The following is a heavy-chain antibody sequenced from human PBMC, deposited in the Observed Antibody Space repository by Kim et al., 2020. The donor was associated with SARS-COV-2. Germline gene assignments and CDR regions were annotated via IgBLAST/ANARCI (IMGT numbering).Heavy chain of an antibody. Sequence: SETLSLTCTVSGGSISSSSYYWGWLRQPPGKGLEWIGSIYYSGSTYYNPSLKSRVTISVDTSKNQFSLKLSSVTAADTAVYYCARSGGKSYYYDSSGYYFDYWGQGTLVTVSS. CDR1: GGSISSSSYY. CDR3: ARSGGKSYYYDSSGYYFDY. J-gene: IGHJ4*02. D-gene: IGHD3-22*01. V-gene: IGHV4-39*01. CDR2: IYYSGST.